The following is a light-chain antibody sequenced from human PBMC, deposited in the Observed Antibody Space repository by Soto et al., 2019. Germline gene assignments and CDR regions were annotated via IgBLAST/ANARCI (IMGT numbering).Light chain of an antibody. J-gene: IGLJ2*01. CDR2: EVS. V-gene: IGLV2-18*02. Sequence: QSALTQPPSVSGSPGQSVTIFCTGTSSDVGSYNRVSWYQQPPGTAPKLMIHEVSNRPSGVPDRFSGSKSGNTASLTISGLHAEDEADYYCSSYTSSSTEVFGVWTKLTVL. CDR3: SSYTSSSTEV. CDR1: SSDVGSYNR.